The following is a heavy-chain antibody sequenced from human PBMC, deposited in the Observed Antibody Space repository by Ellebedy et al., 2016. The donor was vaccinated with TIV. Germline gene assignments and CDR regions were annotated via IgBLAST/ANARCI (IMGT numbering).Heavy chain of an antibody. D-gene: IGHD2-8*02. Sequence: PGGSLRLSCTGSGFTLGDYAMSWFRQAPGKGLEWVGFIRSKAYGGTTEYAASVKGRFTISRDDSKSIAYLQMNSLKSEDTAVYYCSRELNWEAWFDPWGQGTLVTVSS. J-gene: IGHJ5*02. CDR3: SRELNWEAWFDP. CDR2: IRSKAYGGTT. CDR1: GFTLGDYA. V-gene: IGHV3-49*03.